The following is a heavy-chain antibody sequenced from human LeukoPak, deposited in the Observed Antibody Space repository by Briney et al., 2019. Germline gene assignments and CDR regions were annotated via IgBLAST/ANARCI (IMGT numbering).Heavy chain of an antibody. CDR2: IKSKTDGGTT. Sequence: GGSLRLSCAASGFTFSNAWMSWVRQAPGKGPEWVGRIKSKTDGGTTDYAAPVKGRFTISRDDSKNTLYLQMNSLKTEDTAVYYCTTDRLLWFGELNYFDYWGQGTLVTVSS. CDR3: TTDRLLWFGELNYFDY. CDR1: GFTFSNAW. J-gene: IGHJ4*02. V-gene: IGHV3-15*01. D-gene: IGHD3-10*01.